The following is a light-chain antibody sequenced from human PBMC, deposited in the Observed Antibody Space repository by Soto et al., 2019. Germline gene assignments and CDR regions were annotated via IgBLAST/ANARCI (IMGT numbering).Light chain of an antibody. CDR2: GAS. CDR1: QSVSSSY. J-gene: IGKJ1*01. CDR3: QQYGSSP. V-gene: IGKV3-20*01. Sequence: EIVLTQSPGTLSLSPGERATLSCRASQSVSSSYLAWYQQKPGRAPRLLIYGASSRATGIPDRFSGSGSGTDFTLTISRLEPEDFAVYYCQQYGSSPFGQGTKVDIK.